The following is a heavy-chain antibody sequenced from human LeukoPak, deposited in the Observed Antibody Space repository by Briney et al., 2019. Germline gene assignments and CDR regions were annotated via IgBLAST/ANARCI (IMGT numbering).Heavy chain of an antibody. CDR2: IDPTDSHT. CDR3: ASKTSYYDSSGLEYS. V-gene: IGHV5-10-1*01. D-gene: IGHD3-22*01. CDR1: GYSFTTYW. J-gene: IGHJ4*02. Sequence: GESLKISCKASGYSFTTYWITWVRQMPGKGLEWMGGIDPTDSHTNYSPSFQGHVTISADKSISTVYLQWSSLKASDTAMYYCASKTSYYDSSGLEYSSGQGTLVTVSS.